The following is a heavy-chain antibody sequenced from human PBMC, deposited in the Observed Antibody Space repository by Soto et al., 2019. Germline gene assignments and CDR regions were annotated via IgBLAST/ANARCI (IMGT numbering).Heavy chain of an antibody. D-gene: IGHD3-22*01. J-gene: IGHJ4*02. CDR3: VKDDGGYPSTAPL. CDR2: ISGSGDRT. CDR1: GITISNYP. V-gene: IGHV3-23*01. Sequence: EVQLLESGGGLVQPGGSLRLSCAASGITISNYPMSWVRQAPGKGLDWVSGISGSGDRTYYADSAKGRFSISKDICKNSLSLQLDSLGVEDTAVYCCVKDDGGYPSTAPLWGQGTLVTVSS.